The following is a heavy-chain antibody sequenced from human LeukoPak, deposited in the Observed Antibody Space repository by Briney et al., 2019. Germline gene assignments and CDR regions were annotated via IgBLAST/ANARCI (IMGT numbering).Heavy chain of an antibody. CDR3: APSLYYYDSTDSGGAFDI. Sequence: ASVKVSCKASGGTFSSYAISWVRQAPGQGLEWMGRIIPILGIANYAQKFQGRVTITADKSTSTAYMELSSLRSEGTAVYYCAPSLYYYDSTDSGGAFDIWGQGTMVTVSS. V-gene: IGHV1-69*04. CDR2: IIPILGIA. J-gene: IGHJ3*02. D-gene: IGHD3-22*01. CDR1: GGTFSSYA.